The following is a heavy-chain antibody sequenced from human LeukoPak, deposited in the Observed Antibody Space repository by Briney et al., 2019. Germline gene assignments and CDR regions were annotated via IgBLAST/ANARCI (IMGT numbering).Heavy chain of an antibody. V-gene: IGHV1-8*01. CDR1: GYTFTSYD. CDR3: ARVMVTTSAFDI. J-gene: IGHJ3*02. D-gene: IGHD4-17*01. CDR2: MNPNSGNT. Sequence: ASVKVSCKASGYTFTSYDINWVRQATGQGLEWMGWMNPNSGNTGYAQKFQGRVTMTRNTSISTAYMELSSLRSEDTAVYYCARVMVTTSAFDIWGQGTMVTVPS.